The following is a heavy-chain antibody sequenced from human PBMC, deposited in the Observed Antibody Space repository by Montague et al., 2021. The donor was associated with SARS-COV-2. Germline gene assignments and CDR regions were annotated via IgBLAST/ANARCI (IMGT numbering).Heavy chain of an antibody. Sequence: SETLSLSCDFSDGSVSAYFWSWVRQLPGKGLEWIGQVDRSGTAHYSPSLQSRLTLSVDTSNNQVSLNLTSVTATDTAIYYCARGRDSGTYFGTKYYFQYGLDVWGQGTTVTVSS. CDR3: ARGRDSGTYFGTKYYFQYGLDV. CDR1: DGSVSAYF. CDR2: VDRSGTA. J-gene: IGHJ6*02. V-gene: IGHV4-34*01. D-gene: IGHD3-10*01.